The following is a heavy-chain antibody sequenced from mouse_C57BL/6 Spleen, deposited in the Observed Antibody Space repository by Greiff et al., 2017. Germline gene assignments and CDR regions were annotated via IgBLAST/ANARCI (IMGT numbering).Heavy chain of an antibody. V-gene: IGHV10-1*01. Sequence: EVKVEESGGGLVQPKGSLKLSCAASGFSFNTYAMNWVRQAPGKGLEWVARIRSKSNNYATYYADSVKDRFTISRDDSESMLYLQMNNLKTEDTAMYYCVRHGYGSRRGYFDVWGTGTTVTVSS. CDR1: GFSFNTYA. D-gene: IGHD1-1*01. CDR2: IRSKSNNYAT. J-gene: IGHJ1*03. CDR3: VRHGYGSRRGYFDV.